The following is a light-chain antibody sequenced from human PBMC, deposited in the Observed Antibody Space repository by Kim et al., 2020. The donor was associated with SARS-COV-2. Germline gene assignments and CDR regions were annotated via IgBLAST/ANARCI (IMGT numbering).Light chain of an antibody. CDR1: QSISTY. CDR3: QQGYSPPYT. V-gene: IGKV1-39*01. J-gene: IGKJ2*01. Sequence: DIQMTQSPSSLSASVGDRVTITCRASQSISTYLNWYQQKPGKAPKLLIYTASNLQSGVPSRFSGSGSGTDFTLTISSLQPEDFATYYCQQGYSPPYTFGQGTNLEI. CDR2: TAS.